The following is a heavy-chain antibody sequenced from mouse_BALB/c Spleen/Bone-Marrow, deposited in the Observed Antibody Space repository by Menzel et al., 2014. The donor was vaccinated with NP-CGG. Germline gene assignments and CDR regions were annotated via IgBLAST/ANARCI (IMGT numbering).Heavy chain of an antibody. Sequence: VQLQQSGPELVKPGASVGISCKASGYTFTSYCIHWVKQRPGQGLEWIGWIYPGNVNTKYNEKFKGKATLTADKSSSTAYMQLSSLTSEDSAVYFCARSLITTVVANYAMDYWGQGTSVTVSS. V-gene: IGHV1S56*01. J-gene: IGHJ4*01. D-gene: IGHD1-1*01. CDR1: GYTFTSYC. CDR2: IYPGNVNT. CDR3: ARSLITTVVANYAMDY.